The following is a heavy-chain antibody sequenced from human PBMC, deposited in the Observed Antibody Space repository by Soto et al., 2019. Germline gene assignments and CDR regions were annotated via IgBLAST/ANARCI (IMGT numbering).Heavy chain of an antibody. CDR3: AKDPSRRYDSSGYYKDY. V-gene: IGHV3-23*01. J-gene: IGHJ4*02. CDR1: GFTFSSYA. Sequence: PGGSLRLSCAASGFTFSSYAMSWVRQAPGKGLEWVSAISGSGGSTYYADSVKGRFTISRDNSKNTLYLQMNSLRAEDTAVYYCAKDPSRRYDSSGYYKDYWGQGTLVTVS. D-gene: IGHD3-22*01. CDR2: ISGSGGST.